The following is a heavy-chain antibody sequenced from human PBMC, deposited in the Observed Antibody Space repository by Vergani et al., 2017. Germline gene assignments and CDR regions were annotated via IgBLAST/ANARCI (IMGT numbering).Heavy chain of an antibody. V-gene: IGHV3-23*01. CDR1: GFTFNHYA. CDR3: AKANPRNSGYDYLYYYHAMEV. D-gene: IGHD5-12*01. J-gene: IGHJ6*02. CDR2: ISGSGGST. Sequence: EVQLLESGGDLVQPGGSLRLSCAAPGFTFNHYAMNWVRQAPGKGLEWVSGISGSGGSTYYAGSVKGRFTISRDSSKNTLYLQRNSLSAGDTAVYYCAKANPRNSGYDYLYYYHAMEVGGQGTTVTVSS.